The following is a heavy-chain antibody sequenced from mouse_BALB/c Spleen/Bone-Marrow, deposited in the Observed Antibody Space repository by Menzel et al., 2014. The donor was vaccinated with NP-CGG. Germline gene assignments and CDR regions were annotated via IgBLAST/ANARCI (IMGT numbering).Heavy chain of an antibody. CDR2: IDPANGNT. J-gene: IGHJ3*01. CDR3: ARWLPLAY. D-gene: IGHD2-2*01. CDR1: GFNIKDTY. V-gene: IGHV14-3*02. Sequence: VQLQQSGAELVKPGASVKLSCTASGFNIKDTYMHWVKQRPEQGLEWIGRIDPANGNTKYDPKFQGKATITADTSSNTAYLQLGSLTSEDTAVYYCARWLPLAYWGQGTLVTVSA.